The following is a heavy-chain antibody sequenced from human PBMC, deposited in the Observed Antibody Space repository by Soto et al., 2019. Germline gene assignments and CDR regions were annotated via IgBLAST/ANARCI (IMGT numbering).Heavy chain of an antibody. D-gene: IGHD6-6*01. CDR3: ARDFLEEYSRSSAFDY. CDR2: INPNSGGT. J-gene: IGHJ4*02. Sequence: ASVKVSCKASGYTFTGYYMHWVRQAPGQGLEWMGWINPNSGGTNYAQKFQGWVTMTRDTSISTAYMELSRLRSDDTAVYYCARDFLEEYSRSSAFDYWCQAILVTVS. CDR1: GYTFTGYY. V-gene: IGHV1-2*04.